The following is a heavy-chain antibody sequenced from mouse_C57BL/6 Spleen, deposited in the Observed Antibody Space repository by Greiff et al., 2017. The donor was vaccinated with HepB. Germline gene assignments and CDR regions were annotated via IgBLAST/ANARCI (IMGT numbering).Heavy chain of an antibody. J-gene: IGHJ2*01. Sequence: QVQLQQPGAELVRPGSSVKLSCKASGYTFTSYWMDWVKQRPGQGLEWIGNIYPSDSETHYNQKFKDKATLTVDKSSSTAYMQLSSLTSEDSAGYYCARGEYDPYYFDYWGQGTTLTVSS. V-gene: IGHV1-61*01. CDR2: IYPSDSET. CDR3: ARGEYDPYYFDY. CDR1: GYTFTSYW. D-gene: IGHD2-10*02.